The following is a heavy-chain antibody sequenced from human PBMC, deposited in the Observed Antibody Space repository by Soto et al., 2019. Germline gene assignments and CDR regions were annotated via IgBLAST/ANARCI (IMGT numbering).Heavy chain of an antibody. CDR3: ARATLPAASTFDY. CDR2: ISSTSSYT. J-gene: IGHJ4*02. D-gene: IGHD2-2*01. V-gene: IGHV3-11*06. Sequence: GGSLRLSCAASGFTFSDYYMTWIRQAPGKGLEWISYISSTSSYTNYADSVKGRFTISRDNSKNSLYLQMNSLRAEDTAVYYCARATLPAASTFDYWRQGTLVTVSS. CDR1: GFTFSDYY.